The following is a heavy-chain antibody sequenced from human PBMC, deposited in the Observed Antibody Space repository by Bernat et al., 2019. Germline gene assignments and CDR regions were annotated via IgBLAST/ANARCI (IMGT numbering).Heavy chain of an antibody. CDR3: VRDIDWTFDL. D-gene: IGHD2-21*01. Sequence: EVQLVESGGGLVQPGGSLRLSCAASGFIFNNYPMNWVRQAPGRGLESISHINHDSGLLYYADSVRGRFTISRDNAQNSLYLQMSSLRAEDTAVYFCVRDIDWTFDLWGRGTMVTGSS. V-gene: IGHV3-48*01. CDR1: GFIFNNYP. J-gene: IGHJ3*01. CDR2: INHDSGLL.